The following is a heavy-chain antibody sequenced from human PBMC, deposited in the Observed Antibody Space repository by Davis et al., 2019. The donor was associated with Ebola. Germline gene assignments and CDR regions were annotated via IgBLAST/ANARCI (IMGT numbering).Heavy chain of an antibody. CDR1: GGSFSGYY. D-gene: IGHD6-13*01. Sequence: SETLSLTCAVYGGSFSGYYWSWIRQPPGKGLEWIGEINHSGSTNYNPSLKSRVTISVDTSNNQFSLKLSSVTAADTAVYYCARGRIAGYLNYYYYYGMDVWGQGTTVTVSS. J-gene: IGHJ6*02. V-gene: IGHV4-34*01. CDR3: ARGRIAGYLNYYYYYGMDV. CDR2: INHSGST.